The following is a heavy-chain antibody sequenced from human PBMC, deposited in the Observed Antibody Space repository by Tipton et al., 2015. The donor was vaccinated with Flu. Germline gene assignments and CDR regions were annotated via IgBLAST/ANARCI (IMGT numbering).Heavy chain of an antibody. CDR2: IIPIFGTA. Sequence: QLVQSGAEVKKPGSSVKVSCKASGGTFSSYAISWVRQAPGQGLEWMGGIIPIFGTANYAQKFQGRVTITADESTSTAYMELSSLRSEDTAVYYWASIPYYYDSSGYRIWGQGTLVTVSS. CDR1: GGTFSSYA. J-gene: IGHJ4*02. CDR3: ASIPYYYDSSGYRI. V-gene: IGHV1-69*01. D-gene: IGHD3-22*01.